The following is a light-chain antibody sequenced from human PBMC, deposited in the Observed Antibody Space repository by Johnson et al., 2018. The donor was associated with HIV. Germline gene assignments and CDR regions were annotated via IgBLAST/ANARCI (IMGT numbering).Light chain of an antibody. CDR2: ENN. V-gene: IGLV1-51*02. CDR1: TSNIESNC. Sequence: QSVLTQPPSVSAAPGQKVTISCSGGTSNIESNCVSWYQLLPGTAPKVLIYENNKRPSGIPDRFSGSKSGTSATLGITGLQTGDEADYYCGTWDSSLSAYVFGTGNKVTVL. CDR3: GTWDSSLSAYV. J-gene: IGLJ1*01.